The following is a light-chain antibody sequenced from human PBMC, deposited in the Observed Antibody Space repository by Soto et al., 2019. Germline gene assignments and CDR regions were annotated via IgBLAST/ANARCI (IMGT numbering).Light chain of an antibody. V-gene: IGKV3-20*01. CDR2: GAS. Sequence: EIVLTQSPGILSLSPGERATLSCRASQSVSSSYLAWYQQKPGQAPRLLIYGASSRATGIPDRFSGSGSGTDLTLTISRLEPEDFAVYYCQQYGGSTGTFGQGTKVEIK. CDR3: QQYGGSTGT. J-gene: IGKJ1*01. CDR1: QSVSSSY.